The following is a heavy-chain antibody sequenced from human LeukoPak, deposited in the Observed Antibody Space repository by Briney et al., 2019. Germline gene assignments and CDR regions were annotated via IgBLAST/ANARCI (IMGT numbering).Heavy chain of an antibody. CDR3: ARDKSYGDSEDY. CDR1: GFTFSTYW. J-gene: IGHJ4*02. CDR2: IIQDGSQK. D-gene: IGHD4-17*01. Sequence: GGSLRLSCTASGFTFSTYWMSWVRQAPGKGLEWVDNIIQDGSQKYYVDSVKGRFTISRDNAKNSLYLQMNSLRAEDTAVYYCARDKSYGDSEDYWGQGTLVTVSS. V-gene: IGHV3-7*05.